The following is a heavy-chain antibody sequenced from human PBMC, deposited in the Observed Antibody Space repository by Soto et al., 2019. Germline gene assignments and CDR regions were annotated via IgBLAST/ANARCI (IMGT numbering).Heavy chain of an antibody. Sequence: VGSVRLSCAASGFTFSTSTMNWVRQAPGQGLEWVSSISSSSTYTYYAASVKGRFTISRDNAKNSLYLQMNSLRAEDTAVYYCARVGSPGYCSGGYCPPPDYWGQGTLVTVSS. D-gene: IGHD2-15*01. J-gene: IGHJ4*02. CDR3: ARVGSPGYCSGGYCPPPDY. CDR1: GFTFSTST. CDR2: ISSSSTYT. V-gene: IGHV3-21*01.